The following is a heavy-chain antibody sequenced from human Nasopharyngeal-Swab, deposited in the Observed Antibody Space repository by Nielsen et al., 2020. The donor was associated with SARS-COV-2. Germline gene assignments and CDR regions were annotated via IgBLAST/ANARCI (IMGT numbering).Heavy chain of an antibody. D-gene: IGHD2/OR15-2a*01. CDR3: ARDSIDSYYGMDV. J-gene: IGHJ6*02. CDR1: LRTFRSYA. CDR2: ILPIFGTA. V-gene: IGHV1-69*06. Sequence: SSVTVTCKASLRTFRSYAISWLRQAPGQGLEWMGGILPIFGTANYAQQFQGRVTITANKSTSTAYMELSSLRSEDTAVYYFARDSIDSYYGMDVWGQGTTVTVSS.